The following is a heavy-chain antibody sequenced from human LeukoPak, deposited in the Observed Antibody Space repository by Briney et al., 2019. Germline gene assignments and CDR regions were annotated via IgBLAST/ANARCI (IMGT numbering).Heavy chain of an antibody. CDR1: GFTFSSYS. Sequence: GGSLRLSCAASGFTFSSYSMNWVRQAPGQGLEWVSSISSSSSYIYYTDSVKGRFTISRDNAKNSLYLQMNSLRAEDTAVYYCARARARYCSSTSCPNCFDYWGQGTLVTVSS. CDR2: ISSSSSYI. D-gene: IGHD2-2*01. CDR3: ARARARYCSSTSCPNCFDY. J-gene: IGHJ4*02. V-gene: IGHV3-21*01.